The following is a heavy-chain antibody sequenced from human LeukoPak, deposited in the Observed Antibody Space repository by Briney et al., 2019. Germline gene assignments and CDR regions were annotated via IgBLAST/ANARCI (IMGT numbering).Heavy chain of an antibody. D-gene: IGHD7-27*01. Sequence: SETLSLTCTVSGGSISSYYWSWIRQPPGKGLEWIGCIYYSGSTNYNPSLKSRVTISVDTSNNQVYLKLSSVTAADTGVYYCARDLGDAFDIWGQGTMVTVSS. J-gene: IGHJ3*02. CDR1: GGSISSYY. V-gene: IGHV4-59*01. CDR3: ARDLGDAFDI. CDR2: IYYSGST.